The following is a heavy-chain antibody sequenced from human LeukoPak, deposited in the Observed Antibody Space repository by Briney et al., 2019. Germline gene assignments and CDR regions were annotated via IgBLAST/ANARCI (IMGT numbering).Heavy chain of an antibody. CDR3: ARGSVRDYHWYFDL. V-gene: IGHV4-59*01. CDR2: IYYSGRI. D-gene: IGHD5-24*01. CDR1: GGSIGSYY. Sequence: SETLSLTCTVSGGSIGSYYWSWIRQSPEKGLEWIGYIYYSGRINYSPSLKSRVTISLDTPKNEFSLRLSSVTAADTAEYYCARGSVRDYHWYFDLWGRGTLVTVSS. J-gene: IGHJ2*01.